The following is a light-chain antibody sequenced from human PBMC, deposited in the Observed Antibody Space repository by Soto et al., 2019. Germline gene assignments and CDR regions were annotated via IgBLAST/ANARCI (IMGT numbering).Light chain of an antibody. J-gene: IGLJ1*01. CDR2: GNT. Sequence: QSVLTQRPAGSGAPGQRVTISCTGSSSDIGAGYDVHWYQQLPGKAPTLLIYGNTKRPSGVPDRFSGSRSGTSASLAITGLQAEDEADYYCQSYDSSLRHYVFGTGTKVTVL. CDR3: QSYDSSLRHYV. CDR1: SSDIGAGYD. V-gene: IGLV1-40*01.